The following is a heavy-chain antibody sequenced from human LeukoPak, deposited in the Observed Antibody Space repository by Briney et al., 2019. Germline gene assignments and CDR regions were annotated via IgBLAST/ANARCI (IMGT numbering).Heavy chain of an antibody. D-gene: IGHD3-9*01. CDR2: ITSSGDST. CDR3: VKEYFGFAFDY. J-gene: IGHJ4*02. Sequence: GGSLRLSCAASGFTFSSYAMSWVRQAPGKGLEWVSDITSSGDSTYYADSVKGRFTISRDNPKNTLYLQMNSLRAEDTAIYYCVKEYFGFAFDYWAREPWSPSPQ. CDR1: GFTFSSYA. V-gene: IGHV3-23*01.